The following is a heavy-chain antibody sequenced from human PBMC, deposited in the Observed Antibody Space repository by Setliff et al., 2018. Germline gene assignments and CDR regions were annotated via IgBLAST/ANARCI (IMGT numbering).Heavy chain of an antibody. CDR1: GGSISSYY. D-gene: IGHD6-19*01. Sequence: TLSLTCTVSGGSISSYYWSWIRQPAGKGLEWIGHIYIGGSANYNPSLKSRVTMSIDTSKNQFSLKLNSVTAADMAVYYCAREQWLDPPGYYYMDVWAKGTTVTVSS. J-gene: IGHJ6*03. V-gene: IGHV4-4*07. CDR3: AREQWLDPPGYYYMDV. CDR2: IYIGGSA.